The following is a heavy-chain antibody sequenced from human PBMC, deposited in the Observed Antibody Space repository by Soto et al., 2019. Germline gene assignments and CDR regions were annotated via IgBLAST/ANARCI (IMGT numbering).Heavy chain of an antibody. CDR1: GFTLSSYG. V-gene: IGHV3-30*18. Sequence: GGSLRLSCAASGFTLSSYGMHWVRQAPGKGLEWVAVISYDGSNKYYADSVKGRFTISRDNSKNTLYLQMNSLRAEDTAVYYCAKGLYDSSGYWGADIWGPRTMLTVSS. CDR3: AKGLYDSSGYWGADI. D-gene: IGHD3-22*01. J-gene: IGHJ3*02. CDR2: ISYDGSNK.